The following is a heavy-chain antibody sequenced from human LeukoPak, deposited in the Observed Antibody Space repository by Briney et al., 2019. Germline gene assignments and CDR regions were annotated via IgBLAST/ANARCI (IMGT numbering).Heavy chain of an antibody. CDR2: ISASNGQT. J-gene: IGHJ4*02. Sequence: ASVKVSCKASGLTFSNYGITWVRQAPGQGLEWMGWISASNGQTNYAQKFQGRVSMTTDTSTTTAYVEIRSLTSEDTATYYCAKAMYASSSAVDWGQGTLVTVS. CDR3: AKAMYASSSAVD. V-gene: IGHV1-18*01. CDR1: GLTFSNYG. D-gene: IGHD2-8*01.